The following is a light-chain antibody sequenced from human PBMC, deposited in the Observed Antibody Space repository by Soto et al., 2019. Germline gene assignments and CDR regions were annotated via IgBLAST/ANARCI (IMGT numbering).Light chain of an antibody. CDR3: QHYNYWPYT. V-gene: IGKV3-15*01. Sequence: EIVMTQSPATLSLSPGERATLSCRASQTIDNTLAWYQRKPGQAPRLLTYDASTRATGVPARFSGSGSGTDFTLTISSLQSEDFAVYYCQHYNYWPYTFGQGTKVEIK. CDR1: QTIDNT. CDR2: DAS. J-gene: IGKJ2*01.